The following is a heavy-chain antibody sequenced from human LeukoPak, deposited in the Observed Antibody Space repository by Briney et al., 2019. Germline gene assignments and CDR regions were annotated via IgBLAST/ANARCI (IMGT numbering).Heavy chain of an antibody. CDR2: IYTIGST. Sequence: SETLSLTCTVSGGSISSYYWSWIRQPPGKGLEWIGYIYTIGSTNYNPSLKSRVTISVDTSKNQFSLKLSSLTAADTPVYYCARQRYRLRILEADDAFDIWGQGTMVTVSS. CDR3: ARQRYRLRILEADDAFDI. V-gene: IGHV4-4*09. D-gene: IGHD1-26*01. J-gene: IGHJ3*02. CDR1: GGSISSYY.